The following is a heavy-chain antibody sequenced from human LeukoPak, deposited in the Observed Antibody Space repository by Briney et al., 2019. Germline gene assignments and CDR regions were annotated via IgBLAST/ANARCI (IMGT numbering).Heavy chain of an antibody. Sequence: ASVKVSCKASGYTFTSYGISWVRQAPGQGLEWMGWINTNTGNPTYAQGFTGRFVFSLDTSVSTAYLQISRLTAEDTAVDYCARGPRPPGGDYWGQGTLVTVSS. CDR3: ARGPRPPGGDY. D-gene: IGHD2-8*02. CDR1: GYTFTSYG. CDR2: INTNTGNP. J-gene: IGHJ4*02. V-gene: IGHV7-4-1*02.